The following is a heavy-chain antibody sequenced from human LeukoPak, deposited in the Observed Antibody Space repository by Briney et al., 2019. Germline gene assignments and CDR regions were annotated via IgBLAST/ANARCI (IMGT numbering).Heavy chain of an antibody. Sequence: SETLSLTCTVSGGSISGYHWSWIRQPPGKGLEWIGYIYDSGSTNYNPSLKSRVTISVDTSKNQFSLKLSSVIAADTAVYYCARGGGSYLDYRGQGTLVTVSS. J-gene: IGHJ4*02. CDR1: GGSISGYH. D-gene: IGHD1-26*01. CDR2: IYDSGST. V-gene: IGHV4-59*01. CDR3: ARGGGSYLDY.